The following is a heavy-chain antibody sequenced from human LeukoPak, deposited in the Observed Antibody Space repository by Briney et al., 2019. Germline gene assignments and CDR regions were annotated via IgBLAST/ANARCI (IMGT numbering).Heavy chain of an antibody. CDR3: ARLITMVRGSWFDP. Sequence: GGSLRLSCAASGFTFSSNYMSWVRQAPGKGLEWVSVIYSGGSTYYADSVKGRFTISRDNSKNTLYLQMNSLRAEDTAVYYCARLITMVRGSWFDPWGQGTLVTVSS. D-gene: IGHD3-10*01. V-gene: IGHV3-53*01. CDR1: GFTFSSNY. CDR2: IYSGGST. J-gene: IGHJ5*02.